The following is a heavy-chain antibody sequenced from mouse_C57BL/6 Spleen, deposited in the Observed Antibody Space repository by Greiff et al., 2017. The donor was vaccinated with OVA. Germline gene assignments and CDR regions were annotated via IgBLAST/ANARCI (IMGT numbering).Heavy chain of an antibody. CDR2: IYPGDGDT. CDR1: GYAFSSYW. D-gene: IGHD2-3*01. J-gene: IGHJ2*01. V-gene: IGHV1-80*01. CDR3: ARCFDVYHYFDY. Sequence: VQLQQSGAELVKPGASVKISCKASGYAFSSYWMNWVKQRPGKGLEWIGQIYPGDGDTNYNGKFKGKATLTADKSSSTAYMQLSSLTSEDSAVYFCARCFDVYHYFDYWGQGTTLTVSS.